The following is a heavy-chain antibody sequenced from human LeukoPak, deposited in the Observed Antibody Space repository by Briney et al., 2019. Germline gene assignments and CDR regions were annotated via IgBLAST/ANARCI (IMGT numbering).Heavy chain of an antibody. J-gene: IGHJ4*02. CDR2: ISYDGYNK. Sequence: GRFLRLSCAASGFTFSSYAIHWVRQAPGKGLEWVAVISYDGYNKYYADSVKGRFTISRDNSENTLYLQMNSLRAEDTAVYYCAKDDVETYYYDSSGYLTRWGQGTLVTVSS. CDR3: AKDDVETYYYDSSGYLTR. D-gene: IGHD3-22*01. CDR1: GFTFSSYA. V-gene: IGHV3-30-3*01.